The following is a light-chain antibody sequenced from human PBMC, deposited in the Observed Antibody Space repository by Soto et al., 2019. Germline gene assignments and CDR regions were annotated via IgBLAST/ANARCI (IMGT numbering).Light chain of an antibody. CDR3: QQRSHWPPLT. J-gene: IGKJ4*01. CDR2: DAS. CDR1: QSVSTY. V-gene: IGKV3-11*01. Sequence: EIVLTQSPATRSMSPGERATLSCRASQSVSTYLAWYQQKPGQAPRLLIFDASNRASSIPSRFSGSGSGTNFTLTISRIEPEDFAVYFCQQRSHWPPLTFGGGTKVEIK.